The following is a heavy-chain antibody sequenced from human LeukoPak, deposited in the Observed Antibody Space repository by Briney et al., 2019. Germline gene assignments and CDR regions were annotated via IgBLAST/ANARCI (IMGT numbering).Heavy chain of an antibody. CDR1: GDSVSSNSAA. Sequence: SQTLSLTCAISGDSVSSNSAAWNWIRQSPSRGLEWLGRTYYRSKWYNDYAVSVKSRITINPDTSKNQFSLQLNSVTPEDTAVYYCARGYSGSYSPFYYYYYMDVWGKGTTVTISS. CDR2: TYYRSKWYN. D-gene: IGHD1-26*01. J-gene: IGHJ6*03. CDR3: ARGYSGSYSPFYYYYYMDV. V-gene: IGHV6-1*01.